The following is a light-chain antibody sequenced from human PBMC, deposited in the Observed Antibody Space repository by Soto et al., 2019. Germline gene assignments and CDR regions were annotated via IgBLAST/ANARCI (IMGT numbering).Light chain of an antibody. CDR2: TAS. CDR3: IQAYNHPLT. Sequence: LTHSTLSASVGDRVTITCRASQSISSWLAWYQQKPGKAPNLLIYTASTLQSGVPSRLSGSGSGTDFTLTISCLQPEDFASYCCIQAYNHPLTFAGVTKL. V-gene: IGKV1-5*01. CDR1: QSISSW. J-gene: IGKJ4*01.